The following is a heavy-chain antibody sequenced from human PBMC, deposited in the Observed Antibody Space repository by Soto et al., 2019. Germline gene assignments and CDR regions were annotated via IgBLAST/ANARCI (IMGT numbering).Heavy chain of an antibody. D-gene: IGHD6-13*01. Sequence: SGPTLVNPTQTLTVTCSFSGFSLTTTAVGVGWIRQPPGKALEWLALIYWDDDKRYSPSLKSRLTITKDTSKNQVVLTMTNVDPLETATYYCAHTPQSIAPASGFRLDYWGQGALVTVSS. J-gene: IGHJ4*02. V-gene: IGHV2-5*02. CDR1: GFSLTTTAVG. CDR2: IYWDDDK. CDR3: AHTPQSIAPASGFRLDY.